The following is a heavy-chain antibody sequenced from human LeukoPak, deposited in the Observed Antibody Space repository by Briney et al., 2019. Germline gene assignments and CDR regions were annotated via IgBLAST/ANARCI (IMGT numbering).Heavy chain of an antibody. D-gene: IGHD6-13*01. Sequence: GGSLRLSCATSGFTFTIFGINWVRQAPGKGLEWVSSISSSSSYIYYADSVKGRFTISRDNAKNSLYLQMNSLRAEDTAVYYCARARSAATHDYWGQGTLVTVSS. CDR2: ISSSSSYI. CDR3: ARARSAATHDY. CDR1: GFTFTIFG. V-gene: IGHV3-21*01. J-gene: IGHJ4*02.